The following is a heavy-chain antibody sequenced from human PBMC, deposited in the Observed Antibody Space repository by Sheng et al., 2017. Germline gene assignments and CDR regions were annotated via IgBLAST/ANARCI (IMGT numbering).Heavy chain of an antibody. CDR1: GFTFSSYS. D-gene: IGHD2-2*01. Sequence: EVQLVESGGGLVKPGGSLRLSCAASGFTFSSYSMNWVRQAPGKGLEWVSSISSSSIYYADSVKGRFTISRDNGKNSLYLQMNSLRAEDTAVYYCVREGGYCISTSCRWFDPWGQGTLVTVSS. CDR2: ISSSSI. CDR3: VREGGYCISTSCRWFDP. J-gene: IGHJ5*02. V-gene: IGHV3-21*01.